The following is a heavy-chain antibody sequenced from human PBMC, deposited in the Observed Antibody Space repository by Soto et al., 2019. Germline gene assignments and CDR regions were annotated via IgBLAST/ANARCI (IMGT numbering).Heavy chain of an antibody. J-gene: IGHJ5*02. V-gene: IGHV3-21*01. CDR2: ISSSSSYI. CDR3: ARDFVVVVPAAVPFGENWFDP. Sequence: LRLSCAASGFTFSSYSMNWVRQAPGKGLEWVSSISSSSSYIYYADSVKGRFTISRDNAKNSLYLQMNSLRAEDTAVYYCARDFVVVVPAAVPFGENWFDPWGQGTLVTVSS. D-gene: IGHD2-2*01. CDR1: GFTFSSYS.